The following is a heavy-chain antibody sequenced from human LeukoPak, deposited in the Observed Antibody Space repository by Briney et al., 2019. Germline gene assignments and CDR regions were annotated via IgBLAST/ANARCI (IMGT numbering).Heavy chain of an antibody. CDR3: ARYSKSSSWYWDY. CDR2: IKQDGSEK. Sequence: GGSLRLSCAASGFTFSSYWMSWVRQAPGKGLGWVANIKQDGSEKYYVDSVKGRFTISRDNAKNSLYLQMNSLRAEDTAVYYCARYSKSSSWYWDYWGQGTLVTVSS. D-gene: IGHD6-13*01. J-gene: IGHJ4*02. V-gene: IGHV3-7*01. CDR1: GFTFSSYW.